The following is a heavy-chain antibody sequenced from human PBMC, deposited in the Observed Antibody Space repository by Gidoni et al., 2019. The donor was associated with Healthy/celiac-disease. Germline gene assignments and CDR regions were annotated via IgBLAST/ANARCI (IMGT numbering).Heavy chain of an antibody. CDR3: ARYKTASRRRYFDY. CDR1: GGSISSYY. J-gene: IGHJ4*02. CDR2: IYYSGST. D-gene: IGHD3-16*02. V-gene: IGHV4-59*07. Sequence: QVHLQESGPGLVKPSDTLSLTCTVSGGSISSYYWSWIRQPPGKGLEWIGYIYYSGSTNYKPSLKSRVTISVDTSKNQFSLKLSSVTAADTAVYYCARYKTASRRRYFDYWGQGTLVTVSS.